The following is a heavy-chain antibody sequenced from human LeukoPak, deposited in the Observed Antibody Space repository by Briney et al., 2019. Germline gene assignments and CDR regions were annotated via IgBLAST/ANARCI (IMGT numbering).Heavy chain of an antibody. CDR3: ARDGSDSTGYYYAL. J-gene: IGHJ4*02. V-gene: IGHV3-7*01. D-gene: IGHD3-22*01. Sequence: PGGSLRLSCAASGFTFSSYWMSWVRQAPGKGLEWVANIKQDGSEKYYVDSVKGRFTISRDNAKNSLYLQMNSLRAEDTAVYYCARDGSDSTGYYYALWGQGTLVTVS. CDR2: IKQDGSEK. CDR1: GFTFSSYW.